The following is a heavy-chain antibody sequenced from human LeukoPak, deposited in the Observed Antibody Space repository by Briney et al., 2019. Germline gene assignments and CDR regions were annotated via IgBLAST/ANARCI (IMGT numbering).Heavy chain of an antibody. V-gene: IGHV1-2*02. D-gene: IGHD6-19*01. CDR2: INPNSGGT. J-gene: IGHJ4*02. CDR3: AREGPYSSGWYRTFDY. Sequence: ASVKVSCKASGYTFTGYYMHWVRQAPGRGLEWMGWINPNSGGTNYAQKFQGRVTMTRDTSISTAYMELSRLRSDDTAVYYCAREGPYSSGWYRTFDYWGQGTLVTVSS. CDR1: GYTFTGYY.